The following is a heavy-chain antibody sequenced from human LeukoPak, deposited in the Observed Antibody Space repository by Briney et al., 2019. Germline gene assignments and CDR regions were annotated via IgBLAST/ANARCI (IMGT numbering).Heavy chain of an antibody. CDR1: GYTFTGYW. CDR2: IDPSDSHT. D-gene: IGHD2-21*01. CDR3: ARHYGGGEYYYGMDV. V-gene: IGHV5-10-1*01. Sequence: GESLRISCKGPGYTFTGYWISWVRQMPGKGLEWMGRIDPSDSHTNYSPSFQGHVTISADKSISTAYLQWSSLKASDSAMYYCARHYGGGEYYYGMDVWGQGTTVTVAS. J-gene: IGHJ6*02.